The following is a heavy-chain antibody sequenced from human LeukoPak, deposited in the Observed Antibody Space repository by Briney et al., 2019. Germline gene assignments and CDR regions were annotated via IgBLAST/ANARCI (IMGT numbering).Heavy chain of an antibody. CDR2: ISSSSSYI. CDR3: ARDERYSGYDLWYYFDY. V-gene: IGHV3-21*01. CDR1: GFTFSSYS. J-gene: IGHJ4*02. D-gene: IGHD5-12*01. Sequence: GGSLRLSCAASGFTFSSYSMNWVRQAPGKGLEWVSSISSSSSYIYYADSVKGRFTISRDNAKNSLYLQMNSLRAEDAAVYYCARDERYSGYDLWYYFDYWGQGTLVTVSS.